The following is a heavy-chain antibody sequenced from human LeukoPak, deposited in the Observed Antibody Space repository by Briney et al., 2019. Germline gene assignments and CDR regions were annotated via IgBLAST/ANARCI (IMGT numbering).Heavy chain of an antibody. V-gene: IGHV3-30*18. CDR2: ISYDGSNK. CDR3: AKEGVAAAGLDD. CDR1: GFTFSSYG. Sequence: GRSLRLSCAASGFTFSSYGMHWVRQAPGKGLEWVAVISYDGSNKYYGDSVKGRFTISRDNSKNTLYVQMDSLRAEDTAVYYCAKEGVAAAGLDDWGQGTLATVCS. J-gene: IGHJ4*02. D-gene: IGHD6-13*01.